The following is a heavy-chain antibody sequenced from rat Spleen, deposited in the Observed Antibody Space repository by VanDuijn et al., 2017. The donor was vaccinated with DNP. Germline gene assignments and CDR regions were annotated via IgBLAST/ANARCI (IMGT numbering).Heavy chain of an antibody. CDR3: VTSPGPNWFAH. Sequence: EVQLVESGGGLVQPGRTLKLSCAASGFTFSNHDMAWVRQAPTKGLEWVAFISPSGRTTYYRDSVKGRFTISRDNAKSGLYLQMNSLKSEDTATYYCVTSPGPNWFAHWGQGTLVTVSS. V-gene: IGHV5-19*01. J-gene: IGHJ3*01. CDR1: GFTFSNHD. D-gene: IGHD1-4*01. CDR2: ISPSGRTT.